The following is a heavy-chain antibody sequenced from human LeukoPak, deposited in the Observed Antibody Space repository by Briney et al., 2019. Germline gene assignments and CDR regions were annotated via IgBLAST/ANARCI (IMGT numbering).Heavy chain of an antibody. D-gene: IGHD3-16*02. J-gene: IGHJ4*02. V-gene: IGHV3-15*07. CDR1: GFTFSNVW. CDR3: TTGIMIYDYVWGSYRYTEDFDY. Sequence: GGSLRLSCAASGFTFSNVWMNWVRQAPGKGLEWVGRIKSKTDGGTTDYAAPVKGRFTISRDDSKNTLYLQMNSLKTEDTAVYYCTTGIMIYDYVWGSYRYTEDFDYWGQGTLVTVSS. CDR2: IKSKTDGGTT.